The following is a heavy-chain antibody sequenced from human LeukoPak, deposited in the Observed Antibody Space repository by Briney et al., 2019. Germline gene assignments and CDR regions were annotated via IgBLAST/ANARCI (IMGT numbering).Heavy chain of an antibody. V-gene: IGHV4-34*01. J-gene: IGHJ6*03. CDR2: INPGGRI. CDR1: GGSFDTYY. D-gene: IGHD1-7*01. Sequence: PSETLSLTCAVYGGSFDTYYWSWMRQSPGRGLEWIGEINPGGRINYNPSLMSRVTISIDTSKKQFSLNLSSVTAADTAVYYCARRWNYGIYYYIDVWGTGTTVTVSS. CDR3: ARRWNYGIYYYIDV.